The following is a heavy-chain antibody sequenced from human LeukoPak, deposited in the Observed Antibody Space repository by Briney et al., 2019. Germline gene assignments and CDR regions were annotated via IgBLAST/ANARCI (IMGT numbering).Heavy chain of an antibody. J-gene: IGHJ4*02. D-gene: IGHD3-10*01. CDR1: GFTFSSYA. CDR2: ISYDGSNK. V-gene: IGHV3-30-3*01. Sequence: PGGSLRLSCAASGFTFSSYAMHWVRQAPGKGLEWVAVISYDGSNKYYADSVKGRFTISRDNSKNTLYLQMNSLRAEDTAVYYCARDRGLLLWFGESHFDYWGQGTLVTVSS. CDR3: ARDRGLLLWFGESHFDY.